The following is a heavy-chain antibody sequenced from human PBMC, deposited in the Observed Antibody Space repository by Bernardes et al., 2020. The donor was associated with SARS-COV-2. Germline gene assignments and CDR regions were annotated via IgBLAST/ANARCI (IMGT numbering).Heavy chain of an antibody. V-gene: IGHV1-46*01. CDR2: INPSGGST. CDR1: GYTFTSYY. J-gene: IGHJ5*02. D-gene: IGHD3-10*01. CDR3: ARDLGSGSYYNPGWFDP. Sequence: ASVKVSCKASGYTFTSYYMHWVRQAPGQGLEWMGIINPSGGSTSYAQKFQGRVTITADESTSTAYMELSSLRSEDTAVYYCARDLGSGSYYNPGWFDPWGQGTLVTVSS.